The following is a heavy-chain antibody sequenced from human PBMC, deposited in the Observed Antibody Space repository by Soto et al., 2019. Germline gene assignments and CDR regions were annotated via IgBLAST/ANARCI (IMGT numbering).Heavy chain of an antibody. CDR1: GFTFSSYS. CDR3: ARLRGRYFYHGMDV. J-gene: IGHJ6*02. D-gene: IGHD3-10*01. Sequence: PGGSLRLSCSASGFTFSSYSMNWVRQAPGKGLEWVSSISSSSSYIYYADSVKGRFTISRDNAKNSLYLQMNSLRDEDTAVYYCARLRGRYFYHGMDVWGQGTTVTGLL. V-gene: IGHV3-21*01. CDR2: ISSSSSYI.